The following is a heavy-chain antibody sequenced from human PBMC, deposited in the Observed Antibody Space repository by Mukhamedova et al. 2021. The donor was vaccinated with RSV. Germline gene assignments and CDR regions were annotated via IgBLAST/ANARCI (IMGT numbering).Heavy chain of an antibody. J-gene: IGHJ3*02. D-gene: IGHD2-2*01. CDR3: VRCYVPAQGNAFDI. Sequence: VRQAPGKGLEWVSYISSSSSTIYYADSVKGRFTIPRDNAKHSLYLQMNSLRAEDTAVYYCVRCYVPAQGNAFDIWGQGTMVTV. CDR2: ISSSSSTI. V-gene: IGHV3-48*04.